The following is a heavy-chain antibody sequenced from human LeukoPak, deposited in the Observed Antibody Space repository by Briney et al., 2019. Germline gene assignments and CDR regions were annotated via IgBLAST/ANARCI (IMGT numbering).Heavy chain of an antibody. Sequence: PSETLSLTCAVYGGFFSGYYWSWLRQPPGKGLEWIGEINHSGSTNYNPSLKSRVTISVDTSKNQFSLKLSSVTAADTAVYYCAREGVLYYYDSSGYYYFDYWGQGTLVTVSS. V-gene: IGHV4-34*01. CDR2: INHSGST. CDR1: GGFFSGYY. J-gene: IGHJ4*02. D-gene: IGHD3-22*01. CDR3: AREGVLYYYDSSGYYYFDY.